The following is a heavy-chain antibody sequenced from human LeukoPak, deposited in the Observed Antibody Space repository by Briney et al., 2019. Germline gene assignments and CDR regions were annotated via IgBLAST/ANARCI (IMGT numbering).Heavy chain of an antibody. Sequence: GGSLRLSCAASGFTFSSYSMNWVRQAPGKGLEWVSYIDNDGTDTNYADSVRGRFTVSRDNAKNTLYLQMNGLRAEDTAVYYCTRGGFDHNMDVWGKGTTVT. D-gene: IGHD3-9*01. CDR1: GFTFSSYS. J-gene: IGHJ6*03. CDR3: TRGGFDHNMDV. V-gene: IGHV3-74*01. CDR2: IDNDGTDT.